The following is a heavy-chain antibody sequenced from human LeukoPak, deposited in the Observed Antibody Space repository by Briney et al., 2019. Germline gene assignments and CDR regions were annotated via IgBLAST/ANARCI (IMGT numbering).Heavy chain of an antibody. CDR2: IYYSGIT. CDR3: ARDYDILTDAFDI. CDR1: GGSISSYY. J-gene: IGHJ3*02. V-gene: IGHV4-59*01. D-gene: IGHD3-9*01. Sequence: SETLSLTCTVSGGSISSYYWNWIRQPPGKGLEWIGCIYYSGITNYNPSLKSRVTISVDTSKNQFSLKLSSVTAADTAVYYCARDYDILTDAFDIWGQGTMVTVSS.